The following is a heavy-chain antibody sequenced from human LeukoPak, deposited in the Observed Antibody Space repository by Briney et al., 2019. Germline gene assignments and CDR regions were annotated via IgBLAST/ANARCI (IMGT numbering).Heavy chain of an antibody. J-gene: IGHJ5*02. CDR2: ISSSGSTI. CDR3: ARDRAVVVPAAISDGGWFDP. V-gene: IGHV3-11*01. D-gene: IGHD2-2*02. CDR1: GFTFSDYY. Sequence: GGSLRLSCAASGFTFSDYYMSWIRQAPGKGLEWVSYISSSGSTIYYADSVKGRFIISRDNAKNSLYLQMNSLRAEDTAVYYCARDRAVVVPAAISDGGWFDPWGQGTLVTVSS.